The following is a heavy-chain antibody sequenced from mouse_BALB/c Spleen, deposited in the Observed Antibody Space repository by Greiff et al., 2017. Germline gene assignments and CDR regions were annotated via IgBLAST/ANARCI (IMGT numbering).Heavy chain of an antibody. V-gene: IGHV5-6-5*01. D-gene: IGHD1-1*02. CDR3: ARGGGAMDY. CDR2: ISSGGST. Sequence: EVMLVESGGGLVKPGGSLKLSCAASGFAFSSYDMSWVRQTPEKRLEWVAYISSGGSTYYPDSVKGRFTISRDNARNILYLQMSSLRSEDTAMYYCARGGGAMDYWGQGTSVTVSS. J-gene: IGHJ4*01. CDR1: GFAFSSYD.